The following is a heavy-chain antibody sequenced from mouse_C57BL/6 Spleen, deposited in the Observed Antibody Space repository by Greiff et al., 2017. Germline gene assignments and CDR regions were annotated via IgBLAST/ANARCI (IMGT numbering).Heavy chain of an antibody. CDR2: IHPNSGST. J-gene: IGHJ3*01. D-gene: IGHD2-1*01. CDR3: ARWDGNQAWFAY. V-gene: IGHV1-64*01. CDR1: GYTFTSYW. Sequence: VQLQQPGAELVKPGASVKLSCKASGYTFTSYWMHWVRQRPGQGLEWIGMIHPNSGSTNYNEKFKSKATLTVDKSSSTAYMQLSSLTSEDSAVYDGARWDGNQAWFAYWGQGTLVTVSA.